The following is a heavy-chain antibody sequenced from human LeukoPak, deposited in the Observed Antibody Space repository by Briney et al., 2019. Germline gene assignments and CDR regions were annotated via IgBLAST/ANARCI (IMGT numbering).Heavy chain of an antibody. CDR2: IYYSGST. CDR3: ARAIVATIGLDY. D-gene: IGHD5-12*01. Sequence: PSETLSLTCTVSGGSISSSSYYWGWIRQPPGKGLEWIGSIYYSGSTYYNPSLKSRVTISVDTSKNQFSLKLSSVTAADTAVYYCARAIVATIGLDYWGQGTLVTVSS. J-gene: IGHJ4*02. V-gene: IGHV4-39*01. CDR1: GGSISSSSYY.